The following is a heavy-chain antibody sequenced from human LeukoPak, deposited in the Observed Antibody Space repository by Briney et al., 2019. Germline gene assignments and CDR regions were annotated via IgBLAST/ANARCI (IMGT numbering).Heavy chain of an antibody. CDR2: IYTSGTT. D-gene: IGHD4-17*01. Sequence: SETLSLTCTVSGGSISNSCWNWIRQPAGKELEWIGRIYTSGTTHYNPSLQSRLTMLIDTSKNQLSLKLDSVTAADTAMYFCARDPGDYDHDWYFDLWGRGTLVTVSS. CDR1: GGSISNSC. J-gene: IGHJ2*01. CDR3: ARDPGDYDHDWYFDL. V-gene: IGHV4-4*07.